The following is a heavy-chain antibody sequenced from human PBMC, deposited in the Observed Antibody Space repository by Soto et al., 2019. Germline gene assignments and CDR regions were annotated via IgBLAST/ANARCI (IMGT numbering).Heavy chain of an antibody. J-gene: IGHJ4*02. CDR2: IDPSDSYT. CDR3: ARLRVGFGELLTY. Sequence: EVQLVQSGAEVKKPGESLRISCKSSGYSFTSYRMSWVRQMPGKGLEWMGRIDPSDSYTNYSPSFQGHVTISADKSISTAYLQWSSLKASNTAMYYCARLRVGFGELLTYWGQGTLVTVSS. V-gene: IGHV5-10-1*01. D-gene: IGHD3-10*01. CDR1: GYSFTSYR.